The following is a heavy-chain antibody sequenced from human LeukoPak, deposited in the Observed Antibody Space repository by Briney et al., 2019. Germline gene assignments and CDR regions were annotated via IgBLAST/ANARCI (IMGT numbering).Heavy chain of an antibody. CDR3: TAGGDGTYSSDY. CDR1: GFNFRDVW. V-gene: IGHV3-15*01. D-gene: IGHD1-26*01. CDR2: SISEAGGGTT. J-gene: IGHJ4*02. Sequence: GGSLRLSCSASGFNFRDVWMSWFRQAPGKGLEWVGRSISEAGGGTTDIAAPGQGRFTISRDDSKDTLSLQMNSLEIEDTAVYYCTAGGDGTYSSDYWGQGTLVTVSS.